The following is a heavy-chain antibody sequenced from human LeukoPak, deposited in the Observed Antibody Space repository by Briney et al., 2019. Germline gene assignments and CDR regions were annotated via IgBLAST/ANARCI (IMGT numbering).Heavy chain of an antibody. CDR2: ISGSGAGT. CDR1: GFIFSSYA. V-gene: IGHV3-23*01. J-gene: IGHJ4*02. Sequence: PGGSLRLSCAASGFIFSSYAMSWVRQAPGKGLEWVSGISGSGAGTYYADSVKGRFAISRDNSKNTLYLHMSRLTAEDTAVYYCAKDDGYTDDWDQGALVTVSS. CDR3: AKDDGYTDD. D-gene: IGHD5-24*01.